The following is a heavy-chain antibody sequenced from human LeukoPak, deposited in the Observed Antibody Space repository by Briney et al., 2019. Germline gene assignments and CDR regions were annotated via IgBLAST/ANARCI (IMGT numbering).Heavy chain of an antibody. CDR1: GGSFSGYY. Sequence: SETLSLTCAVYGGSFSGYYWSWIRQPPGKGLEWIGEINHSGSTNYNPSLESRVTISVDTSKNQFSLKLSSVTAADTAVYYCARMVRGGGFDYWGQGTLVTVS. D-gene: IGHD3-10*01. CDR3: ARMVRGGGFDY. V-gene: IGHV4-34*01. CDR2: INHSGST. J-gene: IGHJ4*02.